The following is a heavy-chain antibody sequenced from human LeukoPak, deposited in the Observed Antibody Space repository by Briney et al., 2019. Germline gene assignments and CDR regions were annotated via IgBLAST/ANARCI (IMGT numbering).Heavy chain of an antibody. CDR1: GGSVSSGSYY. V-gene: IGHV4-61*01. J-gene: IGHJ5*02. D-gene: IGHD3-22*01. Sequence: SETLSLTCTVSGGSVSSGSYYWSWIRQPPGKGLEWIGYIYYSGSTNYNPSLKSRVTISVDTSKNQFSLKLSSVTAADTAVYYCARSGYYDSSGHRQGWFDPWGQGTLVTVSS. CDR2: IYYSGST. CDR3: ARSGYYDSSGHRQGWFDP.